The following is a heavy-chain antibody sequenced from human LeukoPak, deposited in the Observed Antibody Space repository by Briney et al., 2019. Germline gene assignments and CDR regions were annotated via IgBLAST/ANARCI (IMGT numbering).Heavy chain of an antibody. CDR1: GGTFSSYA. D-gene: IGHD3-22*01. CDR2: ISSYNGNT. V-gene: IGHV1-18*01. CDR3: ARDHLRVVVIDPHLDY. Sequence: GASVKVSCKASGGTFSSYAISWVRQAPGQGLEWMGWISSYNGNTNYAQKFQGRVTMTTDTSTTTAYMELRSLRSDDTAVYYCARDHLRVVVIDPHLDYWGQGTLVTVSS. J-gene: IGHJ4*02.